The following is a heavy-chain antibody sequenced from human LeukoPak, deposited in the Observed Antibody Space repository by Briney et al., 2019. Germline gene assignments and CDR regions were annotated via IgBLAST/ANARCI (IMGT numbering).Heavy chain of an antibody. V-gene: IGHV4-34*01. CDR1: GGSFNGYY. Sequence: SETLSLTCAVYGGSFNGYYWSWIRQPPGKGLEWIGEINHSGSTNYNPSLKSRVTISVDTSKNQFSLKLSSVTAADTAVYYCARRDGYNFVLDYWGQGTLVTVSS. D-gene: IGHD5-24*01. CDR3: ARRDGYNFVLDY. J-gene: IGHJ4*02. CDR2: INHSGST.